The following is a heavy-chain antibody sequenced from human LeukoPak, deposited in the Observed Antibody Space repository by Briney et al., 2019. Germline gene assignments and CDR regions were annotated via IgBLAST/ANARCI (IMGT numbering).Heavy chain of an antibody. D-gene: IGHD3-10*01. CDR2: ISSSGSTI. V-gene: IGHV3-48*03. CDR3: ARVYYYGSGSLGYGMDV. Sequence: GGSLRLSCAASGFTFSSHEMNWVRQAPGKGLEWVSYISSSGSTIYYADSVKGRFTISRDNAKNSLYLQMNSLRAEDTAVYYCARVYYYGSGSLGYGMDVWGQGTTVTVSS. CDR1: GFTFSSHE. J-gene: IGHJ6*02.